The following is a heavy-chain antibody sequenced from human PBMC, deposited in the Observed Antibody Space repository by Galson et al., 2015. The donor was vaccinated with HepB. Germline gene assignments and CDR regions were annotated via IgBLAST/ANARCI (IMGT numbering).Heavy chain of an antibody. V-gene: IGHV1-24*01. CDR1: GYTLTELS. J-gene: IGHJ4*02. D-gene: IGHD3-22*01. Sequence: SVKVSCKVSGYTLTELSIHWVRQAPGKGLEWMGGFDPEDGETIYAQKFQGRVTMTEDTSTDTAYMELSSLRSEDTAMYYYATDRSGYYSLDYWGQGTLVTVSS. CDR2: FDPEDGET. CDR3: ATDRSGYYSLDY.